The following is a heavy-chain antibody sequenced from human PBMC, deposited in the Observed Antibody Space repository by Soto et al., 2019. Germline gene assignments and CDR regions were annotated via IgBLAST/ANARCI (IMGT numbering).Heavy chain of an antibody. CDR1: GGSFSGYY. D-gene: IGHD3-10*01. CDR3: ARNGITMVRGVIKYYHYYGMDV. Sequence: SETLSLTCAVYGGSFSGYYWSWIRQPPGKGLEWIGEINHSGSTNYNPSLKSRVTISVDTSKNQFSLKLSSVTAADTAVYYCARNGITMVRGVIKYYHYYGMDVWGQGTTVTVPS. J-gene: IGHJ6*02. V-gene: IGHV4-34*01. CDR2: INHSGST.